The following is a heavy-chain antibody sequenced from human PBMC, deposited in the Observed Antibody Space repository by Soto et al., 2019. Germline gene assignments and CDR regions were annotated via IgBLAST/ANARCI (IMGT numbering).Heavy chain of an antibody. V-gene: IGHV1-46*01. Sequence: VASVKVSCKASGYTFTAYFMHCVRQAPGQVLEWMGIVNPRGGSTNYAQRFQGRIAMTWDTSTSTVYMELSRLRSDDTAVYYCARAPYSSSSFFFDFWGQGTPVTVSS. CDR2: VNPRGGST. CDR3: ARAPYSSSSFFFDF. CDR1: GYTFTAYF. D-gene: IGHD6-6*01. J-gene: IGHJ4*02.